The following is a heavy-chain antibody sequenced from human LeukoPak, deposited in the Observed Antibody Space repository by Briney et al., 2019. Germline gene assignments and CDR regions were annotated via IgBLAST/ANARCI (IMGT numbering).Heavy chain of an antibody. CDR2: ISVDNGNT. Sequence: GASVKVSCKASSYTFATYGFSWVRQAPGQGLEWMGWISVDNGNTNYAQKVQGRVTMTTDTSTHTAYMELRSLRSDDTAVYYCARDLYYYGSGRMGAFDIWGQGTVVTVSS. V-gene: IGHV1-18*01. J-gene: IGHJ3*02. D-gene: IGHD3-10*01. CDR3: ARDLYYYGSGRMGAFDI. CDR1: SYTFATYG.